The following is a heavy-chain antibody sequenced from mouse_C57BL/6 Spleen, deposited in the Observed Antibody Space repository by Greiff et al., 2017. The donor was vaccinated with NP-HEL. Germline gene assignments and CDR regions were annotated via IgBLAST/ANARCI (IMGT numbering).Heavy chain of an antibody. D-gene: IGHD2-5*01. CDR1: GYTFTSYW. J-gene: IGHJ2*01. CDR3: ARDSNYFDY. V-gene: IGHV1-52*01. CDR2: IDPSDSAT. Sequence: QVQLQQPGAELVRPGSSVKLSCKASGYTFTSYWMHWVKQRPIQGLEWIGNIDPSDSATHYNQKFKDKATLTVDKSSSTAYMQLSSLTSEDSAVYYCARDSNYFDYWGQGTTLTVSS.